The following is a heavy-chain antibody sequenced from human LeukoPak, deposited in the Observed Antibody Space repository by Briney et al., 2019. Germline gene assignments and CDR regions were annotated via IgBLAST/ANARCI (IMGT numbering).Heavy chain of an antibody. V-gene: IGHV4-59*11. CDR3: ARLLDNDISGDPDTFDV. D-gene: IGHD3-22*01. J-gene: IGHJ3*01. CDR1: GGSLSGHY. Sequence: LETLSLTCTVSGGSLSGHYWSWIRQPPGKRLEWXXXXXXTGRTKYNPSLQSRVTISIDTSKSQFSLKLTSATSADTAVYSCARLLDNDISGDPDTFDVWGQGTTVIVSS. CDR2: XXXTGRT.